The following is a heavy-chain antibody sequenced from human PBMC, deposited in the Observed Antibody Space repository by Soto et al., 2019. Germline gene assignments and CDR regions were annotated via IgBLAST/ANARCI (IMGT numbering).Heavy chain of an antibody. Sequence: GESLKISCKGSGYSFSNYWIAWLRQMPGKGLEWMGIIYPAASDARYSTSFQGQVTISVDNSISTAYLQWSSLKASDTAMYYCARLLCLSPSGSTGSRHFFDSWGRGALVAVAS. V-gene: IGHV5-51*01. CDR3: ARLLCLSPSGSTGSRHFFDS. CDR2: IYPAASDA. CDR1: GYSFSNYW. D-gene: IGHD6-19*01. J-gene: IGHJ4*02.